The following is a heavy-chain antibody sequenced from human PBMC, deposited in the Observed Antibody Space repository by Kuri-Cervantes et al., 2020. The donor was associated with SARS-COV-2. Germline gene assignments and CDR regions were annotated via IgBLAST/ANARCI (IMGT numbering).Heavy chain of an antibody. CDR3: AKAPGYCSGGSCDGYFDL. Sequence: GESLKISCAASGFTFSSYIMNWVRQAPGKGLEWVSYISSSSSTIYYADSVRGRFTISRDNAKNSLYLQMNSLRAEDTALYYCAKAPGYCSGGSCDGYFDLWGRGTLVTVSS. CDR1: GFTFSSYI. J-gene: IGHJ2*01. D-gene: IGHD2-15*01. CDR2: ISSSSSTI. V-gene: IGHV3-48*04.